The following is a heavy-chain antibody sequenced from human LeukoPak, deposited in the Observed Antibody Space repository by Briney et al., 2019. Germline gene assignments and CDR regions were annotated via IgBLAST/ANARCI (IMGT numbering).Heavy chain of an antibody. CDR1: GGSISGYF. J-gene: IGHJ4*02. Sequence: SETLSLTCTVSGGSISGYFWSWIRQPAGKGLEWIGRIYISGNTNYNPSLKSRVTMSADTAKNQASLRLRSVTAADTAVYYCATYPFRGDTHYFDYWGQGILVTVSS. CDR2: IYISGNT. V-gene: IGHV4-4*07. D-gene: IGHD3-10*01. CDR3: ATYPFRGDTHYFDY.